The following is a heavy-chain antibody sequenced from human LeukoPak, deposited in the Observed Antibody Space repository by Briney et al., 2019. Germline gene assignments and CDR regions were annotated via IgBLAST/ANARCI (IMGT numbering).Heavy chain of an antibody. CDR2: IYHSGST. Sequence: PSQTLSLTCAVSGGSISSGGYSWSWIRQPPGKGLEWTGYIYHSGSTYYNPSLKSRVTISVDRSKNQFSLKLSSVTAADTAVYYCARGNTYYYDSSGFLFDYWGQGTLVTVSS. CDR3: ARGNTYYYDSSGFLFDY. J-gene: IGHJ4*02. CDR1: GGSISSGGYS. D-gene: IGHD3-22*01. V-gene: IGHV4-30-2*01.